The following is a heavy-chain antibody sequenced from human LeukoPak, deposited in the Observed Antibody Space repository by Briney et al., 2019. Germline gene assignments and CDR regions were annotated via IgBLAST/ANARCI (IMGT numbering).Heavy chain of an antibody. CDR1: GYTFTGYY. Sequence: GASVKVSCKASGYTFTGYYMHWVRQAPGQGLEWMGWINPNSGGTNYAQKFQGRVTMTRDTSISTAYMELSRLRSDDTAVYYCARDSDYYDSSGYSDWGQGTLVIVSS. CDR2: INPNSGGT. CDR3: ARDSDYYDSSGYSD. D-gene: IGHD3-22*01. V-gene: IGHV1-2*02. J-gene: IGHJ4*02.